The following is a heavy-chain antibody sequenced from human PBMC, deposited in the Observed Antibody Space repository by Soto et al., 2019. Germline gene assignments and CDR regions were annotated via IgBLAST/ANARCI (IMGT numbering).Heavy chain of an antibody. CDR1: GFTFSSYW. CDR3: AREYNWNDVENWFDP. Sequence: GGSLRLSCAASGFTFSSYWMHWVRQAPGKGLVWVSRINSDGSSTSYADSVKGRFTISRDNAKNTLYLQMNSLRAEDTAVYYCAREYNWNDVENWFDPWGQGTLVTVSS. D-gene: IGHD1-20*01. J-gene: IGHJ5*02. CDR2: INSDGSST. V-gene: IGHV3-74*01.